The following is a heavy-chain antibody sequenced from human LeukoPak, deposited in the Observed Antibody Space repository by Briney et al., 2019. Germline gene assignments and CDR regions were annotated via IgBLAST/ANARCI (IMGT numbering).Heavy chain of an antibody. CDR2: IYYSGST. V-gene: IGHV4-59*01. J-gene: IGHJ4*02. Sequence: SETLSLTCTVSGGSISTYHWSWIRQPPGKGLEWIGYIYYSGSTNYNPSLKSRVTISVDTSKNQFSLKLSSVTAADTAVYYCARNPIAAAGKNYFDYWGQGTLVTVSS. D-gene: IGHD6-13*01. CDR1: GGSISTYH. CDR3: ARNPIAAAGKNYFDY.